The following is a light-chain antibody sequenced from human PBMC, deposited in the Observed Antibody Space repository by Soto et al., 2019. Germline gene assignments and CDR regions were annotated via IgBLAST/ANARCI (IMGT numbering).Light chain of an antibody. Sequence: SYELTQPPSVSVSPGQTASITCSGDKLGDKYACWYQQKPGQSPVLVIYQDSKRPSGIPERFSGPNSGNTATLTISGTQAMDEADYYCQAWDSSTAEVFGGGTKLTVL. V-gene: IGLV3-1*01. CDR1: KLGDKY. CDR2: QDS. CDR3: QAWDSSTAEV. J-gene: IGLJ2*01.